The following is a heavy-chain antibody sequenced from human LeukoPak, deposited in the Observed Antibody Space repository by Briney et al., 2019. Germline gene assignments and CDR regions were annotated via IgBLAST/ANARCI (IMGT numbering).Heavy chain of an antibody. CDR1: GGSISSYY. CDR2: IYTSGST. V-gene: IGHV4-4*07. CDR3: AGLSSSRYSMDV. Sequence: SETLSLTCTVSGGSISSYYWRGIRQPAGKGLEWIGRIYTSGSTNYNPSLKSRVTMSVDTSKNQFSLKLSSVTAADTAVYYCAGLSSSRYSMDVWGKGTTVTVSS. D-gene: IGHD6-6*01. J-gene: IGHJ6*03.